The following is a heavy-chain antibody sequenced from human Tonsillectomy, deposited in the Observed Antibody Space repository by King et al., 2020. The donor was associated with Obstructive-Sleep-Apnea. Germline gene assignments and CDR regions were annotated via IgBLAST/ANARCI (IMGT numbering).Heavy chain of an antibody. CDR1: GFTFSSYA. J-gene: IGHJ4*02. Sequence: VQLVESGGGLVQPGGSLRLSCAASGFTFSSYAMNWVRQAPGKGLEWVSTIIISGGSTAYADSAKGRFTISRDNSKNTRNLQMNTLRAEDTAVYYCAKGISFTMVRGVMRSYYFDYWGQGTLVTVSS. V-gene: IGHV3-23*04. CDR2: IIISGGST. D-gene: IGHD3-10*01. CDR3: AKGISFTMVRGVMRSYYFDY.